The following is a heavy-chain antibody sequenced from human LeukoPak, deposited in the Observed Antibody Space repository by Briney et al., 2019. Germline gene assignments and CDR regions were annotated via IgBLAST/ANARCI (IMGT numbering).Heavy chain of an antibody. CDR3: AKNGDRGAYCSGGSCYPYYYYYMDV. V-gene: IGHV3-30*04. Sequence: GGSLRLSCAASGFTFSSYAMHWVRQAPGKGLEWVAVISYDGSNKYYADSVKGRFTISRDNSKNTLYLQMNSLRAEDTAIYYCAKNGDRGAYCSGGSCYPYYYYYMDVWGKGTTVTISS. CDR1: GFTFSSYA. D-gene: IGHD2-15*01. CDR2: ISYDGSNK. J-gene: IGHJ6*03.